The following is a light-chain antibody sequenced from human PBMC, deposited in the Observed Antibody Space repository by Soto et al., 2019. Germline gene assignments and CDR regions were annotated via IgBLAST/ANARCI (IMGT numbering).Light chain of an antibody. CDR3: QVWDSSSDHYV. V-gene: IGLV3-21*04. CDR1: KIGRKS. J-gene: IGLJ1*01. CDR2: YDN. Sequence: YELTQPPSESVAPGETASITCGGDKIGRKSVHWYQQRPGQAPVLVMYYDNDRPSEIPERFSGSNSGNTATLSISRVEAGDEADYYCQVWDSSSDHYVFGTGTKLTVL.